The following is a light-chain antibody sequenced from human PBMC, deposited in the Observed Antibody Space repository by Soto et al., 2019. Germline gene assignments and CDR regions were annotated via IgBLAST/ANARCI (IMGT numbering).Light chain of an antibody. Sequence: QSALTQPASVSGSPGQSIAISCTGTSNDVGGYDQVSWYQQHPGKAPKLVIYAVTTRPSGVSNRFSGSKSGNTASLTISGLQAEDEADYYCSSYTGSGTFFGGGTKLTVL. V-gene: IGLV2-14*01. CDR2: AVT. J-gene: IGLJ2*01. CDR1: SNDVGGYDQ. CDR3: SSYTGSGTF.